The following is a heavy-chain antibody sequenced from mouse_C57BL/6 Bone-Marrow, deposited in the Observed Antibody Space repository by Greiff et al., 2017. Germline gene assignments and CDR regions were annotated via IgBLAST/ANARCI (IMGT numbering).Heavy chain of an antibody. CDR3: ARWALYYYGSSLRAWFAY. V-gene: IGHV1-22*01. D-gene: IGHD1-1*01. CDR2: INPNNGGT. CDR1: GYTFTDYN. Sequence: EVQLQQSGPELVKPGASVKMSCKASGYTFTDYNMHWVQQSHGKSLEWIGYINPNNGGTSYTQKFKGKATLTVNKSSSPAYTELRSLTSEDAAVYYCARWALYYYGSSLRAWFAYWGQGTLVTVSA. J-gene: IGHJ3*01.